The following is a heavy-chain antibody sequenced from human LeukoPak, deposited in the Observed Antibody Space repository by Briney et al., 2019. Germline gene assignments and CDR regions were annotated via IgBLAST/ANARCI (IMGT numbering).Heavy chain of an antibody. V-gene: IGHV4-4*02. Sequence: SETLSLTCAVSGGSISSSNWWSWVRQPPGKGLEWIGEIYHSGSTNYNPSLKSRVTISVDKSKNQFSLKLSSVTAADTAVYYCAKRLQVPYYFDYWGQGTLVTVSS. CDR2: IYHSGST. J-gene: IGHJ4*02. CDR1: GGSISSSNW. D-gene: IGHD3-16*01. CDR3: AKRLQVPYYFDY.